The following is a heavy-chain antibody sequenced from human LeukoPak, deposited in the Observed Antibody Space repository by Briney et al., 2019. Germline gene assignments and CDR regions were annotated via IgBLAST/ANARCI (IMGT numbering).Heavy chain of an antibody. CDR1: GGSISSGSYY. J-gene: IGHJ6*03. Sequence: SETLSLTCTVSGGSISSGSYYWSWIRQPAGKGLEWIGRIYTSGSTNYNPSLKSRVTISVDTSKNQFSLKLSSVTAADTAVYYCARVHCSSTSCHFDNYYYYMDVWGKGTTVTVSS. CDR2: IYTSGST. V-gene: IGHV4-61*02. D-gene: IGHD2-2*01. CDR3: ARVHCSSTSCHFDNYYYYMDV.